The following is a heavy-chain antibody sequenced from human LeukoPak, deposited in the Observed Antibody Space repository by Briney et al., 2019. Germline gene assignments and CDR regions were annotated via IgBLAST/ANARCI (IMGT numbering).Heavy chain of an antibody. Sequence: PSETLSLTCTVSGGSISSYYWSWIRQPPGKGLEWIGYIYYSGSTNYNPSLKSRVTISVDTSKNQFSLKLSSVTAADTAVYYCARAITQQLVRGAFDIWGQGTMVTVSS. D-gene: IGHD6-13*01. CDR3: ARAITQQLVRGAFDI. V-gene: IGHV4-59*01. J-gene: IGHJ3*02. CDR1: GGSISSYY. CDR2: IYYSGST.